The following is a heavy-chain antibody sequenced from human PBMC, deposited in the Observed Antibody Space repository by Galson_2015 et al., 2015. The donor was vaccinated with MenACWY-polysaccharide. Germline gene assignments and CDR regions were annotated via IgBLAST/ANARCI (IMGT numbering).Heavy chain of an antibody. J-gene: IGHJ4*02. CDR2: IKSDGSST. V-gene: IGHV3-74*01. D-gene: IGHD5-12*01. Sequence: SLRLSCAASGFTFRTYWMHWVRQAPGKGLVWVSRIKSDGSSTSYADSVKGRFTISRDTAKNTLYLQMNSLRAEDTAVYYCARGYSGYDWGQGTLVTVSS. CDR3: ARGYSGYD. CDR1: GFTFRTYW.